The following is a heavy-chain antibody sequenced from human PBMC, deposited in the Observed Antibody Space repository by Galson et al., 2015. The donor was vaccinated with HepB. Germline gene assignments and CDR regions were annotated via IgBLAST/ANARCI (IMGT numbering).Heavy chain of an antibody. CDR3: ARDREVGATASLDY. CDR1: GGTFSSYA. D-gene: IGHD1-26*01. J-gene: IGHJ4*02. Sequence: SVKVSCKASGGTFSSYAISWVRQAPGQGLEWMGGIIPIFGTANYAQKFQGRVTITADKSTSTAYMELSSLRSEDTAVYYCARDREVGATASLDYWGQGTLVTVSS. V-gene: IGHV1-69*06. CDR2: IIPIFGTA.